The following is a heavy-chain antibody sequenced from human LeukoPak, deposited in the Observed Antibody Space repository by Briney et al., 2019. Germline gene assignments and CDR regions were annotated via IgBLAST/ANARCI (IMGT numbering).Heavy chain of an antibody. V-gene: IGHV3-23*01. J-gene: IGHJ4*02. Sequence: GGSLRLSCAASGFTFSSYAMSWVRQAPGKGLEWVSAISGSGGSTYYADSVKGRFTISRDNSKNTLYLQMNSLRAEDTAVYYCAKAPDYYYDSSGYSDYWGQGTLVTVSS. CDR3: AKAPDYYYDSSGYSDY. CDR1: GFTFSSYA. D-gene: IGHD3-22*01. CDR2: ISGSGGST.